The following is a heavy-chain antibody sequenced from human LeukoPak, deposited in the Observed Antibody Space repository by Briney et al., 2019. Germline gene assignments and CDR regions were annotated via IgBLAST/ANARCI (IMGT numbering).Heavy chain of an antibody. V-gene: IGHV3-7*01. D-gene: IGHD1-7*01. CDR2: IKQDGSEK. CDR3: AKLGGTARFDP. Sequence: PGGSLRLSCGASGFTFRSYWMSWVRQAPRRGPEWVANIKQDGSEKDYVDSVKGRFTISRDNAKNSLYLQMTNLRAEDTAIYYCAKLGGTARFDPWGQGTLVTVSS. CDR1: GFTFRSYW. J-gene: IGHJ5*02.